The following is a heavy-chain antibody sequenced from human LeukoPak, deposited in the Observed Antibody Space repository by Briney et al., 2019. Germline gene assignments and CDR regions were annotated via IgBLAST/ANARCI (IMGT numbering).Heavy chain of an antibody. CDR2: ISDSGGNT. V-gene: IGHV3-23*01. CDR3: AKRGVVIRVILVGFHREAYYFES. J-gene: IGHJ4*02. Sequence: GGSLRLSCAVSGITLSNYGMSWVRQAPGKGLEWVAGISDSGGNTKYADSVKGRFTISRDNPKNTLYLQMNSLRAEDTAVYFCAKRGVVIRVILVGFHREAYYFESWGQGALVTVSS. D-gene: IGHD3/OR15-3a*01. CDR1: GITLSNYG.